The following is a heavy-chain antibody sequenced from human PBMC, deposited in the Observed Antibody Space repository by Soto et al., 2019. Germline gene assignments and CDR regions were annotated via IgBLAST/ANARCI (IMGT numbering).Heavy chain of an antibody. J-gene: IGHJ4*02. CDR2: IIPILGIA. D-gene: IGHD3-22*01. V-gene: IGHV1-69*02. CDR1: GGTFSSYT. CDR3: ARVRGRYYDSSGYSD. Sequence: QVQLVQSGAEVKKPGSSVKVSCKASGGTFSSYTISWVRQAPGQGLEWMGRIIPILGIANYAQKFQGRVTITADKSTSTAYMELSSLRSEDTAVYYCARVRGRYYDSSGYSDWGQGTLVTVSS.